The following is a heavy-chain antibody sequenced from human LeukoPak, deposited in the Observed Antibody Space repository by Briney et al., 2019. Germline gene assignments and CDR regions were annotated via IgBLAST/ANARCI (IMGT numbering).Heavy chain of an antibody. Sequence: SETLSLTCIVSGGSISNYYWSWIRQPPGKGLEWIGHIFSTGSSHYNPSLQSRVTILVDTSKNQVSLQLTSVTAADTAVYYCARHFDYGDYGDYFDFWGQGTPVAVSS. CDR2: IFSTGSS. V-gene: IGHV4-59*08. CDR1: GGSISNYY. CDR3: ARHFDYGDYGDYFDF. J-gene: IGHJ4*02. D-gene: IGHD4-17*01.